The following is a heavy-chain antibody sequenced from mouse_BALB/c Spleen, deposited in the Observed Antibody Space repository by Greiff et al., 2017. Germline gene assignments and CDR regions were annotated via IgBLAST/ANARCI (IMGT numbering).Heavy chain of an antibody. CDR2: IYPGSGST. CDR3: ARSVYRYWYFDV. D-gene: IGHD2-14*01. J-gene: IGHJ1*01. V-gene: IGHV1-81*01. Sequence: QVQLQQSGPELVKPGASVKMSCKASGYTFTDYVISWVKQRTGQGLEWIGEIYPGSGSTYYNEKFKGKATLTADKSSNTAYMQLSSLTSEDSAVYFCARSVYRYWYFDVWGAGTTVTVSS. CDR1: GYTFTDYV.